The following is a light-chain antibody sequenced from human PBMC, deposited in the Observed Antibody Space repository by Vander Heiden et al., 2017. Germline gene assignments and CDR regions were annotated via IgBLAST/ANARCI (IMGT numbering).Light chain of an antibody. CDR1: RSNIGAGYD. J-gene: IGLJ2*01. Sequence: QAVLTQPPSASGAPGPRVTFSCTWVRSNIGAGYDVHWYQQLPGTAPKLLIDGSTSRPSGVPDRFSGSKSGTLASLAITGLQAEDEADYYCQSYDSSLSGVVFGGGTRLTVL. CDR2: GST. CDR3: QSYDSSLSGVV. V-gene: IGLV1-40*01.